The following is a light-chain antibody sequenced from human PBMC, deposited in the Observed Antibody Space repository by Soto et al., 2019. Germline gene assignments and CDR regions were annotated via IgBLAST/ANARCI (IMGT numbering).Light chain of an antibody. V-gene: IGKV1-5*03. J-gene: IGKJ1*01. CDR1: QSISNW. CDR2: KAS. Sequence: DIQMTQSPSTLSASVGDRVTITCRASQSISNWLAWYQQKPGKAPNLLIEKASSLESGVPARFSGSGSGTEFTLTISSLQPDDFATYYCQQYSDFSWTFDQGTKVEIK. CDR3: QQYSDFSWT.